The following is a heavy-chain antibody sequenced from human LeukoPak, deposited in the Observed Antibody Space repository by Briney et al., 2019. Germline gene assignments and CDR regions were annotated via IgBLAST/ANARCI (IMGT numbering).Heavy chain of an antibody. CDR3: ARDRSIAARLKGYIDY. Sequence: SGGSLRLSCAASGFTFSSYSMNRVRQAPGKGLEWVSSISSSSSYIYYADSVKGRFTISRDNAKNSLYLQMNSLRAEDTAVYYCARDRSIAARLKGYIDYWGQGTLVTVSS. D-gene: IGHD6-6*01. J-gene: IGHJ4*02. V-gene: IGHV3-21*01. CDR2: ISSSSSYI. CDR1: GFTFSSYS.